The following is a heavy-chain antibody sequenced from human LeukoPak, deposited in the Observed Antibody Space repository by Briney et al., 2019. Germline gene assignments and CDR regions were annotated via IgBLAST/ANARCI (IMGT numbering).Heavy chain of an antibody. Sequence: GGSLRLSCAASGFTFSIYAMSWVRQAPGKGLEWVSAISGSGGTAYYADSVKGRFTISRDNAKNSLYLQMNSLRAEDTAVYYCARDLPQLNAFDIWGQGTMVTVSS. J-gene: IGHJ3*02. CDR3: ARDLPQLNAFDI. CDR2: ISGSGGTA. CDR1: GFTFSIYA. V-gene: IGHV3-23*01.